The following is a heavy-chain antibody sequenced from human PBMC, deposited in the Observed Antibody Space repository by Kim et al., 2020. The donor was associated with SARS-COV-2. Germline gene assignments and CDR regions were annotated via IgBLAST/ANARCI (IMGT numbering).Heavy chain of an antibody. CDR3: AKNHVLLWFGETEPWFDP. D-gene: IGHD3-10*01. J-gene: IGHJ5*02. CDR1: GFTFSSYA. V-gene: IGHV3-23*01. CDR2: ISGSGGST. Sequence: GGSLRLSCAASGFTFSSYAMSWVRQAPGKGLEWVSAISGSGGSTYYADSVKGRFTISRDNSKNTLYLQMNSLRAEDTAVYYCAKNHVLLWFGETEPWFDPWGQGTLVTVSS.